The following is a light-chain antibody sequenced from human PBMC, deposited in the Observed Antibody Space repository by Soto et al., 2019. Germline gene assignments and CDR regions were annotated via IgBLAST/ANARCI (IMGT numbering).Light chain of an antibody. Sequence: DIVLTQSPLSLPVTPGEPASISCRSSQSLRHSSGNKCLAWYVQKPGQSPQLLIYFGSTRASGVPDRFSGSGSGTDFTLKISRVEAEDVGVYYCMQALQTPLTFGGGTNVEIK. CDR3: MQALQTPLT. J-gene: IGKJ4*01. CDR1: QSLRHSSGNKC. CDR2: FGS. V-gene: IGKV2-28*01.